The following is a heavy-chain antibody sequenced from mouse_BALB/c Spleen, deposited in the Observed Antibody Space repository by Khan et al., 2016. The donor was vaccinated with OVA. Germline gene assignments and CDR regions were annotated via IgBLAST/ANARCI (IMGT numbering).Heavy chain of an antibody. V-gene: IGHV3-1*02. Sequence: EVQLQESGPDLVKPSQSLSLTCTVTGYSITSGYSWHWIRQFPGNKLEWMGYIHYSGNTNYNPSLKSRISITRDTSKNQFFLQLNSVTTEDTATYYCARSGTTVVPYWYFDVWGAGTTVTVSS. CDR3: ARSGTTVVPYWYFDV. CDR2: IHYSGNT. D-gene: IGHD1-1*01. J-gene: IGHJ1*01. CDR1: GYSITSGYS.